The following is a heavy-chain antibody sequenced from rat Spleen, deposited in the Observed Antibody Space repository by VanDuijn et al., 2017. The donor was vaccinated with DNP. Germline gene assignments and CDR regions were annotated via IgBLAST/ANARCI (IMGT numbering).Heavy chain of an antibody. V-gene: IGHV5-7*01. J-gene: IGHJ2*01. Sequence: EVQLVESGGGLVQPGRSMKLSCAASGFTFSNYDMAWVRQAPKKGLEWVATISYDGSSTYYRDSVKGRFTISRDNAKSTLSLQMDSLGSEDTATYYCATHWGYFDHWGQGVMVTVSS. CDR3: ATHWGYFDH. CDR2: ISYDGSST. D-gene: IGHD4-3*01. CDR1: GFTFSNYD.